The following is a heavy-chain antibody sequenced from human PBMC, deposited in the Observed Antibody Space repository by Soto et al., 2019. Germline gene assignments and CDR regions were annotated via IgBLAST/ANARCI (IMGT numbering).Heavy chain of an antibody. J-gene: IGHJ6*02. CDR1: SASLGDHY. CDR2: VHPSGST. CDR3: ARGKPSGYRFGPRTFCFDGQEV. D-gene: IGHD5-18*01. Sequence: SETLSLTCAVFSASLGDHYWAWIRQSPDKGLEWIGEVHPSGSTDYNPSLKSRLTLSFDTSKNQFSLKVASVNAADTAVYFCARGKPSGYRFGPRTFCFDGQEVWGPGTMVTVSS. V-gene: IGHV4-34*01.